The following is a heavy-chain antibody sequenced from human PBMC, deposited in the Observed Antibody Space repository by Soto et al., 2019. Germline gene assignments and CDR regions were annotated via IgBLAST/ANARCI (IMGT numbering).Heavy chain of an antibody. J-gene: IGHJ6*02. CDR1: GGTFGNSA. CDR3: ARDKDRQQLGGNYYYGIDV. V-gene: IGHV1-69*12. D-gene: IGHD3-3*02. Sequence: QVQLVQSGAEVKKPGSSVTVSCKASGGTFGNSAISWVRQAPGHGLEWMGGITPIFPTPDYAQKFQGRVTITADESTTTAYMELTSLRSEDTAVYYCARDKDRQQLGGNYYYGIDVWGQGTTVTVSS. CDR2: ITPIFPTP.